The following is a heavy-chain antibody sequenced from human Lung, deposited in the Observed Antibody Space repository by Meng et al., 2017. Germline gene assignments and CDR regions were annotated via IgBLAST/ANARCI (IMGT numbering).Heavy chain of an antibody. V-gene: IGHV3-21*02. Sequence: EVQLVESGGGLVKSGGSLRLSCAASGLKFSNYSMNWVRQAPGKGLEWVSSISSSPTYADSVKGRFTISRDNAENSLYLQMDSLRVEDTAVYFCARGRVVVSATPSDYWGQGTLVTVSS. CDR1: GLKFSNYS. CDR3: ARGRVVVSATPSDY. J-gene: IGHJ4*02. CDR2: ISSSPT. D-gene: IGHD2-15*01.